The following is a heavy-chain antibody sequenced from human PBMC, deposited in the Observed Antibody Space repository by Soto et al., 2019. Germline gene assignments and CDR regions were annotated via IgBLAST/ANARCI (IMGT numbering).Heavy chain of an antibody. Sequence: WTWIRHRPGEGLEGFGYINHRGSLYYNPSLESRVSMSVDTSKNQFSLNLSSVTAADTAVYYCARELPQRQGRNMDVWGQGNTVTVSS. CDR3: ARELPQRQGRNMDV. D-gene: IGHD1-1*01. J-gene: IGHJ6*02. V-gene: IGHV4-31*02. CDR2: INHRGSL.